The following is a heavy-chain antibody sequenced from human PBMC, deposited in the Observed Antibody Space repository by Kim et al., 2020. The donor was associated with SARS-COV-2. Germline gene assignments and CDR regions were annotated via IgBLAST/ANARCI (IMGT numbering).Heavy chain of an antibody. Sequence: GGSLRLSCAASGSTFSVFAMHWVRQAPGKGLEWVARISSDGSNEEYADSVKGRFTISRDNSEDMLFLQMNSLRPEDTALYYCAKDLYSNDQYYFDYWGQGTQVTVSS. J-gene: IGHJ4*02. V-gene: IGHV3-30*18. D-gene: IGHD5-18*01. CDR3: AKDLYSNDQYYFDY. CDR1: GSTFSVFA. CDR2: ISSDGSNE.